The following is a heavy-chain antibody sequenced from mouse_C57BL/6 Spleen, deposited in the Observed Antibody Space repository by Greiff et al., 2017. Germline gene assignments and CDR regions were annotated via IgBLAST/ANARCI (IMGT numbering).Heavy chain of an antibody. D-gene: IGHD2-2*01. Sequence: VMLVEPGPGLVAPSQSLSITCTVSGFSLTSYAISWVRQPPGKGLEWLGVIWTGGGTNYNSALKSRQSISKDNSKSPVVLKMNSLQTDETARYYCARKDMVKGYFEVWGTGTTVTVSS. V-gene: IGHV2-9-1*01. CDR3: ARKDMVKGYFEV. J-gene: IGHJ1*03. CDR2: IWTGGGT. CDR1: GFSLTSYA.